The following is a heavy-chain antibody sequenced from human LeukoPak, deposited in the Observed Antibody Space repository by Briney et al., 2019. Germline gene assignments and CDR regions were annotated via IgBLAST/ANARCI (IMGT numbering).Heavy chain of an antibody. Sequence: KPSETLSLTCTVSGGSISSSSYYWGWIRQPPGKGLEWIGSIYYSGSTYYNPSLKSRVTISLDTSKKQFSLKLSSVTAADTAVYYCARLGDSSDYYPFDYWGQGTLVTVSS. J-gene: IGHJ4*02. CDR1: GGSISSSSYY. CDR3: ARLGDSSDYYPFDY. V-gene: IGHV4-39*07. CDR2: IYYSGST. D-gene: IGHD3-22*01.